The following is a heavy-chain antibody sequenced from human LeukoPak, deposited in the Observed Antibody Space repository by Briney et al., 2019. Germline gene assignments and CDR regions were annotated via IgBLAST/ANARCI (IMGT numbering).Heavy chain of an antibody. Sequence: GGSLRLSCAASGFTFSSYGMNWVRQAPEKGLEWVSGISGSGAGTFDATSYAGSVKGRFTISRDNSKNTLYLQMSSLRSEDTALYYCVKSSGSWSQFEYFQHWGQGTLVTVSS. CDR2: ISGSGAGTFDAT. CDR1: GFTFSSYG. CDR3: VKSSGSWSQFEYFQH. V-gene: IGHV3-23*01. D-gene: IGHD6-13*01. J-gene: IGHJ1*01.